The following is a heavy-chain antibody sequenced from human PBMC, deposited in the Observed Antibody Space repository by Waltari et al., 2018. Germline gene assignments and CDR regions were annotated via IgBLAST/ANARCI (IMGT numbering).Heavy chain of an antibody. V-gene: IGHV4-31*03. J-gene: IGHJ4*02. CDR3: ARIFRGGDLLSTFRSS. CDR2: IYYSGST. D-gene: IGHD2-21*02. CDR1: GGSISSGGYY. Sequence: QVQLQESGPGLVKPSQTLSLTCTVSGGSISSGGYYWSWIRQHPGKGLEWIGYIYYSGSTYYNPSLKSRVTISVDTSKNQFSLKLSSVTAADTAVYYCARIFRGGDLLSTFRSSWGQGTLVTVSS.